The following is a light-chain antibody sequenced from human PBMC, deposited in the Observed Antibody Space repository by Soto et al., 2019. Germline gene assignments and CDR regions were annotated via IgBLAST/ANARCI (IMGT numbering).Light chain of an antibody. CDR3: QQYGNSPIT. J-gene: IGKJ5*01. Sequence: EIVLTQSPGTLSLSPGERATLSCRASQSVSSNIAWYQQKPGQSPRLLVYDASTRATAIPARFSGSGSGTDFTLTISRLEPEDFAVYYCQQYGNSPITFGQGTRLEIK. V-gene: IGKV3-20*01. CDR1: QSVSSN. CDR2: DAS.